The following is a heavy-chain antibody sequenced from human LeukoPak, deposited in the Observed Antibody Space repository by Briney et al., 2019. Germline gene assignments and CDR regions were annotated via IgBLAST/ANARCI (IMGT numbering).Heavy chain of an antibody. CDR2: ISSSSSYM. D-gene: IGHD3-10*01. CDR1: GFTFSSYS. CDR3: ARDRGYFDY. Sequence: PGGSLRLSCAASGFTFSSYSMNWVRQAPGKGLEWVSSISSSSSYMYYADSVKGRFTISRDNAKNSLYLQMNSLRAEDTAVYYCARDRGYFDYWGQGTLVTVSS. J-gene: IGHJ4*02. V-gene: IGHV3-21*01.